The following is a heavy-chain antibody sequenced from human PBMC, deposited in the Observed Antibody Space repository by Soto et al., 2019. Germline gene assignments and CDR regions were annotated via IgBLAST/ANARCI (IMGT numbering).Heavy chain of an antibody. CDR1: GFIFTSYA. J-gene: IGHJ4*02. Sequence: GGSLRLSCAASGFIFTSYAMNWVRQAPGKGLEWVSYISSNSGTIYYTDSVKGRFTISRDNTKNSLYLQMNSLRDEDTAVYYCARDWYYYGSGSYYPFDYWGQGXLVTVYS. CDR2: ISSNSGTI. CDR3: ARDWYYYGSGSYYPFDY. D-gene: IGHD3-10*01. V-gene: IGHV3-48*02.